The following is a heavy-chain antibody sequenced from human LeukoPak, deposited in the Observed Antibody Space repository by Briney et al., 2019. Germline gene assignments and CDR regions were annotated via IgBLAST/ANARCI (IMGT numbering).Heavy chain of an antibody. J-gene: IGHJ5*02. D-gene: IGHD2-15*01. Sequence: GASVKVSCKASGYTFTGYYMHWLRQAPGQGLEWMGWINPNSGGTNYAQKFQGRVTMTRDTSISTAYMELSRLRSDDTAVYYCARDYCSSGSCYSEFFRFDPWGQGTLVTVSS. CDR2: INPNSGGT. V-gene: IGHV1-2*02. CDR1: GYTFTGYY. CDR3: ARDYCSSGSCYSEFFRFDP.